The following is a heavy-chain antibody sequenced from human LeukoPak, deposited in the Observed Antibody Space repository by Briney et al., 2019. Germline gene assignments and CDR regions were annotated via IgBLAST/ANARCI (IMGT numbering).Heavy chain of an antibody. J-gene: IGHJ5*02. D-gene: IGHD1-26*01. CDR1: GFIFSGYW. V-gene: IGHV3-74*01. CDR2: IKNDGSRT. CDR3: TKSGWFYP. Sequence: PGRSLRLSCAASGFIFSGYWMHWVRQAPGKGLVWLSRIKNDGSRTSYADSVKGRFTLSRDNANNTLYLQVNRLRVGDTAVYYCTKSGWFYPGGQGTVVTVSS.